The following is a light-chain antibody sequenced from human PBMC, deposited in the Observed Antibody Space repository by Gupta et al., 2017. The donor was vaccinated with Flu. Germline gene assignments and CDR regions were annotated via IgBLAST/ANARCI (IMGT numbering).Light chain of an antibody. CDR2: DVG. V-gene: IGLV3-21*03. Sequence: GKKARNSGGGNNIGSESVPWYQQEAGQAPVLVVYDVGDRSSGSPERFSGSKSGNTATLTISRVEAGDEADYYCQAGDSSSDHWVFGGGTKLTVL. J-gene: IGLJ3*02. CDR1: NIGSES. CDR3: QAGDSSSDHWV.